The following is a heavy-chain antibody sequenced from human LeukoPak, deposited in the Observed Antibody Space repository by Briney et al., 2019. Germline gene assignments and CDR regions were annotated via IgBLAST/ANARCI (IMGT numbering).Heavy chain of an antibody. V-gene: IGHV1-18*01. CDR2: ISGYNGNT. D-gene: IGHD2-21*02. J-gene: IGHJ2*01. CDR1: GGTFSSYA. Sequence: GASVKVSCKASGGTFSSYAISWVRQAPGQGLEWMGWISGYNGNTNYAQNLQGRVTMTTDTSTSTAYMELRSLRSDDTAVYYCARGLGVVTAQSEQPKPRYFDLWGRGTQVTVSS. CDR3: ARGLGVVTAQSEQPKPRYFDL.